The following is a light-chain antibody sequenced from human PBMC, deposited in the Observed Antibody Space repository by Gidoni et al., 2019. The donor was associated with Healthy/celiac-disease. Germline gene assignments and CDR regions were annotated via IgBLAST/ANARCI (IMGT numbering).Light chain of an antibody. V-gene: IGKV3-15*01. CDR3: QQYNNWPPLT. Sequence: DIVMTQSTATLSVSPGERATLSSRASQSVSSNLAWYQQKPGQAPRLLIYGASTRATGIPARFSGSGSGTEFTLTISSLQSEDFAVYYCQQYNNWPPLTFGGGTKVEIK. CDR2: GAS. J-gene: IGKJ4*01. CDR1: QSVSSN.